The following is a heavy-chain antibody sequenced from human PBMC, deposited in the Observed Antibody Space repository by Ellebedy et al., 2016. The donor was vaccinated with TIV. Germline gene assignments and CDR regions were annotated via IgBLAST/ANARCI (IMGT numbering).Heavy chain of an antibody. CDR2: ISSSGGDI. D-gene: IGHD1-1*01. V-gene: IGHV3-21*01. CDR1: GFIFSRYT. Sequence: GGSLRLSCAASGFIFSRYTLNWVRQAPGRGLEWVSSISSSGGDIHYSDSVKGRFTISRDNADNSLYLQMTSLRADDTAVYYCAREMSSPDWTKSNWHGALDNWGQGTLVTVAS. CDR3: AREMSSPDWTKSNWHGALDN. J-gene: IGHJ4*02.